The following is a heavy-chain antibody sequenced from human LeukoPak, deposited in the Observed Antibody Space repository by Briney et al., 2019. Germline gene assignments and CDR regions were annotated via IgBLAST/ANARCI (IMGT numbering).Heavy chain of an antibody. CDR1: GYTFTSYD. CDR2: MNPNSGNT. V-gene: IGHV1-8*01. J-gene: IGHJ4*02. CDR3: ARGGNPYYDILTGYYSSYYFDY. D-gene: IGHD3-9*01. Sequence: GASVKVSCKASGYTFTSYDINWVRKATGQGLEWMGWMNPNSGNTGYAQKFQGRVTMTRNTSISTAYMELSSLRSEDTAVYYCARGGNPYYDILTGYYSSYYFDYWGQGTLVTVSS.